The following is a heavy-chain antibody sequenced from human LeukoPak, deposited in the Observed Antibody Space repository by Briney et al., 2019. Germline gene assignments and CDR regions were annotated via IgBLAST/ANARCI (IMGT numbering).Heavy chain of an antibody. V-gene: IGHV3-21*01. J-gene: IGHJ4*02. CDR3: ARDRRYGDYGDY. CDR1: GFTFSSYS. Sequence: GGSLRLSCAASGFTFSSYSMNWVRQAPGKGLEWVSSISSSLSYIYYADSVKGRFTISRDNAKNSLYLQMNSLRAEDTAVYYCARDRRYGDYGDYWGQGTLVTVSS. D-gene: IGHD4-17*01. CDR2: ISSSLSYI.